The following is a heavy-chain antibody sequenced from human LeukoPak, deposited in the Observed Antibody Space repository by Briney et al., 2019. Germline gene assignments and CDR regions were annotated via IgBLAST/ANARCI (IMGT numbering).Heavy chain of an antibody. CDR3: ATEGATYYFDY. D-gene: IGHD3-16*01. CDR2: ITPMFGTA. CDR1: GGTFSSYG. V-gene: IGHV1-69*05. Sequence: SVKVSCKASGGTFSSYGISWVRQAPGQGLEWMGGITPMFGTANYAQKFQGRVTITTDESTSTAYMELSSLRSEDTAVYYCATEGATYYFDYWGQGTLVTVSS. J-gene: IGHJ4*02.